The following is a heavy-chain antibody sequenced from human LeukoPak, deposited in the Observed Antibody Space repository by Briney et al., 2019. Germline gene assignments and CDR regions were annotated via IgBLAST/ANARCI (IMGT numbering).Heavy chain of an antibody. D-gene: IGHD6-13*01. J-gene: IGHJ6*02. CDR3: ARGWRYYYYYGMDV. CDR1: GGSISSYY. V-gene: IGHV4-59*01. CDR2: IYYSGST. Sequence: PSETLSLTCTVSGGSISSYYWSWIRQPPGKGLEWIGYIYYSGSTNYNPSLKSRVTISADTSKNQFSLKLSSVTAADTAVYYCARGWRYYYYYGMDVWGQGTTVTVSS.